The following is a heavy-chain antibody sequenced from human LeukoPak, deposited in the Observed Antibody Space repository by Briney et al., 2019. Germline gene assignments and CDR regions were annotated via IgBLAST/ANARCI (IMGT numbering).Heavy chain of an antibody. D-gene: IGHD6-13*01. Sequence: GGSLRLSCAASGFTFSSYWMHWVRQAPGKGLVWVSRIKSDGSRISYADSVKGRFAISRDNAKNTLHLQMNSLRVEDTAVYYCARDQGSDSSWYVYWGQGTLVTVSS. CDR2: IKSDGSRI. CDR3: ARDQGSDSSWYVY. J-gene: IGHJ4*02. V-gene: IGHV3-74*01. CDR1: GFTFSSYW.